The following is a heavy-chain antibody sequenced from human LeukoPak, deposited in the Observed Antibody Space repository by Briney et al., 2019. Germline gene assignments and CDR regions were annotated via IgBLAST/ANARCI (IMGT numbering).Heavy chain of an antibody. CDR1: GFSLATSGVG. D-gene: IGHD3-10*01. CDR3: VHNTGGFYGSDRIYYPYYIDS. CDR2: TYWADDN. J-gene: IGHJ4*02. Sequence: ESGPTLVKPTQTLTLTCSFSGFSLATSGVGVGWIRQPPGKALEWLALTYWADDNRYSPSLKSRLTLIKDTSRNQVILIMTNMDPVDTATYYCVHNTGGFYGSDRIYYPYYIDSWGQGALVTVSS. V-gene: IGHV2-5*02.